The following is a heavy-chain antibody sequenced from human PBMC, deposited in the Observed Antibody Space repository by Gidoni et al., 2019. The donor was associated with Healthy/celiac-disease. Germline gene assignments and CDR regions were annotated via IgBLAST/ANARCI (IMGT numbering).Heavy chain of an antibody. V-gene: IGHV4-39*07. J-gene: IGHJ3*02. D-gene: IGHD1-26*01. CDR2: IYYSGST. CDR3: ARAETIVGATSDAFDI. Sequence: QLQLQESGPGLVKPSETLSLTCTVSAGSISSCSYYWGWIRQPQGKGLEWIGSIYYSGSTYYNPSLKSRVTISVDTSKNQFSLKLSSVTAADTAVYYCARAETIVGATSDAFDIWGQGTMVTVSS. CDR1: AGSISSCSYY.